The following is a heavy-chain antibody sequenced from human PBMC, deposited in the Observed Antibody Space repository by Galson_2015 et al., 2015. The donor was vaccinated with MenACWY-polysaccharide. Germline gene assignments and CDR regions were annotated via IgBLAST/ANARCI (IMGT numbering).Heavy chain of an antibody. Sequence: SLRLSCAASGFTFGNACMYWVRQAPGKGLEWVGRIKSKSDGGTTDYAAPVKGRFSMSRDDSKNTLCLQMDSLTTEDTGVYYCATYYGSGSNPYYYGMDVWGQGTTVTVSS. D-gene: IGHD3-10*01. CDR2: IKSKSDGGTT. J-gene: IGHJ6*02. CDR3: ATYYGSGSNPYYYGMDV. CDR1: GFTFGNAC. V-gene: IGHV3-15*01.